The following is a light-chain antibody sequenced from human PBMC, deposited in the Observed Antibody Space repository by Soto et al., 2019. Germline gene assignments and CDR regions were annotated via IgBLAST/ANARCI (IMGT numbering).Light chain of an antibody. J-gene: IGLJ2*01. V-gene: IGLV1-44*01. CDR3: QSYDNGLSAVV. CDR1: TSNIAGNT. CDR2: IDD. Sequence: QSVLTQPPSLSGTPGQRVTISCSGSTSNIAGNTVHWYQHLPETAPKLLIYIDDQRPSGVPDRFSGSKSGTSASLAISGLQSEDEADYYCQSYDNGLSAVVFGGGTKLTVL.